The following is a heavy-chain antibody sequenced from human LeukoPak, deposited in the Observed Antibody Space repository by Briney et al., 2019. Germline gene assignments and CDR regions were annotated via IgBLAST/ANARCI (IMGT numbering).Heavy chain of an antibody. Sequence: PGGSLRLSCAASGFTFSSYSMNWVRQAPGKGLEWVSYISSSSSTIYYADSVKGRFTISRDNSKNTLYLQMNSLRAEDTAVYYCAKEEGGGYSYGTFDYWGQGTLVTVSS. CDR1: GFTFSSYS. CDR3: AKEEGGGYSYGTFDY. J-gene: IGHJ4*02. V-gene: IGHV3-48*01. D-gene: IGHD5-18*01. CDR2: ISSSSSTI.